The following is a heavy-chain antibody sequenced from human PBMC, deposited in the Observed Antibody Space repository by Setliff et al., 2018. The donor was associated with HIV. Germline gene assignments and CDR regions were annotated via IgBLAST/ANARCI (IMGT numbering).Heavy chain of an antibody. D-gene: IGHD6-13*01. J-gene: IGHJ4*02. CDR2: LFHSGHA. CDR3: ARSPAAEGF. Sequence: PSETLSLTCAVSGASISSSSSYWGWIRQPPGKGLEWIGNLFHSGHAYYNPSLRSRVTISVDTSKNQFSLKLSSVTAAETAVYYCARSPAAEGFWGQGTLVTVSS. CDR1: GASISSSSSY. V-gene: IGHV4-39*01.